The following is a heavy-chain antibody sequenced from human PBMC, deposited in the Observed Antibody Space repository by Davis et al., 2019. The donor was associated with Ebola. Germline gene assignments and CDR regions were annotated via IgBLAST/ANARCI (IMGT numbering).Heavy chain of an antibody. CDR2: ISSSSSTI. Sequence: PGGSLRLSCAASGFTFSSYSMNWVRQAPGKGLEWVSYISSSSSTIYYADSVKGRFTISRDNAKNSLYLQMNSLRDEDTAVYYCARDIGTVVLVGATTVDWFDPWGQGTLVTVSS. CDR1: GFTFSSYS. D-gene: IGHD1-26*01. V-gene: IGHV3-48*02. CDR3: ARDIGTVVLVGATTVDWFDP. J-gene: IGHJ5*02.